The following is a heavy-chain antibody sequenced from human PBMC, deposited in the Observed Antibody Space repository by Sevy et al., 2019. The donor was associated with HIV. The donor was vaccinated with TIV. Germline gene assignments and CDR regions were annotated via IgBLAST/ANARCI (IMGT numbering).Heavy chain of an antibody. CDR2: IYYSGST. J-gene: IGHJ4*02. Sequence: SETLCLTCTVSGGSVSSGSYYWSWIRQPPGKGLEWIGYIYYSGSTNYNPSLKSRVTISVDTSKNQFSLKLSSVTAADTAVYYCARESIAAAGTDYWGQGTLVTVSS. CDR3: ARESIAAAGTDY. D-gene: IGHD6-13*01. CDR1: GGSVSSGSYY. V-gene: IGHV4-61*01.